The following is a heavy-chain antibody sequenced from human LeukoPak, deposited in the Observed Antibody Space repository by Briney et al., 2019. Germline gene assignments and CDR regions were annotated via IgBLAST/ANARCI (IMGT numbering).Heavy chain of an antibody. Sequence: ASVKVSCKASGYTFTGYYMHWVRQAPGQGLEWMGWITPNSGGTNYAQKFQGRVTMTRDTSISTAYMELSRLRSDDTAVYYCAREEHIVVVTGVWFDPWGQGTLVTVSS. CDR1: GYTFTGYY. CDR2: ITPNSGGT. CDR3: AREEHIVVVTGVWFDP. D-gene: IGHD2-21*02. J-gene: IGHJ5*02. V-gene: IGHV1-2*02.